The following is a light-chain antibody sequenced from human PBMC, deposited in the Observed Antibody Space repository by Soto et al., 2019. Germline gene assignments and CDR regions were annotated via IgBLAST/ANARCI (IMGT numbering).Light chain of an antibody. CDR3: QQTSSFPLT. Sequence: DVQMTQSPSSVSAAVGDRVTITCRASQGLTSWLAWYQQKPGKAPKLLIYAASSLQSGVPSRFSGRGSGTDFTLIISSLQPEDFATYYCQQTSSFPLTFGGGTKVEIK. V-gene: IGKV1-12*01. CDR1: QGLTSW. J-gene: IGKJ4*01. CDR2: AAS.